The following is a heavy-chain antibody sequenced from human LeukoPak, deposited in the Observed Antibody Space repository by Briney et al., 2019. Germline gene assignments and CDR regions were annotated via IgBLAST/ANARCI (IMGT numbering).Heavy chain of an antibody. J-gene: IGHJ4*02. D-gene: IGHD5-12*01. Sequence: GGSLRLSCAASGFTFSSYWMSWVRQAPGKGLQSVAYISQDVSHKYHVDSVKGRFTISRDNAKNSLHLEMNGLRAEDTALYYCARVGYNGWNFENWGQGTLVTVSS. V-gene: IGHV3-7*01. CDR3: ARVGYNGWNFEN. CDR1: GFTFSSYW. CDR2: ISQDVSHK.